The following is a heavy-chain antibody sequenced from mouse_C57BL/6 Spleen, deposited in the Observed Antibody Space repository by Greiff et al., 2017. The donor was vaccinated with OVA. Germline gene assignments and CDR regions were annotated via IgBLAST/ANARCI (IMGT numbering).Heavy chain of an antibody. CDR2: IWGVGST. Sequence: VKLMESGPGLVAPSQSLSITCTVSGFSLTSYGVDWVRQSPGKGLEWLGVIWGVGSTNYNSALKSRLSISKDHSKCQVFLKMNSLHTADTVMYSCACYGSPSGAMDYWGQGTSVTVSS. CDR1: GFSLTSYG. V-gene: IGHV2-6*01. J-gene: IGHJ4*01. CDR3: ACYGSPSGAMDY. D-gene: IGHD2-2*01.